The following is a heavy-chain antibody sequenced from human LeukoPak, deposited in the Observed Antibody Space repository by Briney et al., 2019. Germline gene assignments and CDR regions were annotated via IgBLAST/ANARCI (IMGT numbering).Heavy chain of an antibody. V-gene: IGHV1-2*02. J-gene: IGHJ4*02. CDR1: GYTFTGYY. CDR2: INPDSGGT. D-gene: IGHD5-18*01. CDR3: ARAHGYSYGPTDY. Sequence: ASVKVSCKASGYTFTGYYMHWVRQAPGQGLEWMGWINPDSGGTNYAQKFQGRVTMTRDTSISTAYMELSRLRSDDTAVYYCARAHGYSYGPTDYWGQGTLVTVSS.